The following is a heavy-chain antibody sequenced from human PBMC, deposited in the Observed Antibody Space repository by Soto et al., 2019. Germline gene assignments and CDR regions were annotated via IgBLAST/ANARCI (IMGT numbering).Heavy chain of an antibody. CDR3: AKVGIQLWLGYYFDY. D-gene: IGHD5-18*01. Sequence: EVQLLESGGGLVQPGGSLRLSCAASGFTFSRYAMSWVRQAPGKGLEWVSAISGSGGSTYYADSVKGRFTISRDNSKNTLYLQMNSLRAEDTAVYYCAKVGIQLWLGYYFDYWGQGTLVTVSS. CDR2: ISGSGGST. CDR1: GFTFSRYA. V-gene: IGHV3-23*01. J-gene: IGHJ4*02.